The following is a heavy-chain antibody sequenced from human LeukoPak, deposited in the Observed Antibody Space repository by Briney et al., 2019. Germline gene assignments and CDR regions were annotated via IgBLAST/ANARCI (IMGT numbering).Heavy chain of an antibody. J-gene: IGHJ4*02. V-gene: IGHV1-2*02. CDR2: INPNSGGT. CDR1: GYSFTGHY. Sequence: ASVKVSCKASGYSFTGHYMHWVRQAPGQGLEWMGWINPNSGGTNYAQKFQGRVTMTRETSISTAYMELSRLRSDDTAVYYCARDEGSYGDYEYYLDFWGQGTLVTVSS. D-gene: IGHD4-17*01. CDR3: ARDEGSYGDYEYYLDF.